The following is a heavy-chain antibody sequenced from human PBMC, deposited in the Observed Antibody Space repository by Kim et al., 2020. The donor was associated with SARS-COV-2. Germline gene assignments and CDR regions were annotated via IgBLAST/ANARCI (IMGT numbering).Heavy chain of an antibody. Sequence: TYADPVKGRFPVSRDNAKNMLYLQINSLRAEDTAVYYCARDLHVAAVDYWGQGTLVSVSS. V-gene: IGHV3-74*01. D-gene: IGHD6-13*01. CDR3: ARDLHVAAVDY. J-gene: IGHJ4*02.